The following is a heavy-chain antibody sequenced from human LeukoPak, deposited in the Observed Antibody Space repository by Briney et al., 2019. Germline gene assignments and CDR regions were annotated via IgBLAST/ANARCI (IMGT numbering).Heavy chain of an antibody. CDR2: INANSGNT. CDR3: ARDVGVTRFDP. V-gene: IGHV1-18*01. Sequence: ASVKVSCKASGNTFSNYGFSWLRQAPGQGLEWMGWINANSGNTDYAQNFQGRVTLTTDTSTNVAYMELRNLTSDDTAVYYCARDVGVTRFDPWGQGTLVTVSS. J-gene: IGHJ5*02. CDR1: GNTFSNYG. D-gene: IGHD3-22*01.